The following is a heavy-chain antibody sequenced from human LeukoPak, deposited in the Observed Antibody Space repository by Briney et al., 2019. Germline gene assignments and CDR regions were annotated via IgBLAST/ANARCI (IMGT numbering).Heavy chain of an antibody. CDR1: GFTFSSYG. CDR2: ISYDGSNK. CDR3: ARGRWVAGKFEGDLDY. V-gene: IGHV3-30*03. J-gene: IGHJ4*02. D-gene: IGHD6-19*01. Sequence: GGSLRLSCAASGFTFSSYGMHWVRQAPGKGLEWVAVISYDGSNKYYADSVKGRFTISRDNAENALYLQMNSLRAEDTAVYYCARGRWVAGKFEGDLDYWGQGTLVTVSS.